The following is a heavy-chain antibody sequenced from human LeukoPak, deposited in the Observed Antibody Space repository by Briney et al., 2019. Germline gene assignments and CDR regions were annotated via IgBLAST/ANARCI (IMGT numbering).Heavy chain of an antibody. J-gene: IGHJ4*02. CDR2: LNSDGSST. CDR3: ARVSSSGSPHGGFDY. CDR1: GFTFSSYS. Sequence: GGSLRLSCTASGFTFSSYSMHWVRQGPGKGLVWVSRLNSDGSSTSYADSVKGRFTISRDNAKNTLYLQMNSLRDEDTALYHCARVSSSGSPHGGFDYWGQGTLVTVSP. D-gene: IGHD3-10*01. V-gene: IGHV3-74*01.